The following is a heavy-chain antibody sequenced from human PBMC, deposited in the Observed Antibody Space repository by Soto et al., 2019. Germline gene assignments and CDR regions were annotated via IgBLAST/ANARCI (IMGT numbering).Heavy chain of an antibody. D-gene: IGHD6-13*01. CDR2: IYHTGTT. Sequence: SETLSLTCTVSGDSIRSSYWTWIRQAPGRGLEWIGDIYHTGTTNYSPSLKSRVSISVDTSKNQFSLRLRSVTAADTAIYFCAKISAGSTDETMFTVFDHWGQGTLVTVSS. CDR3: AKISAGSTDETMFTVFDH. CDR1: GDSIRSSY. J-gene: IGHJ4*02. V-gene: IGHV4-59*03.